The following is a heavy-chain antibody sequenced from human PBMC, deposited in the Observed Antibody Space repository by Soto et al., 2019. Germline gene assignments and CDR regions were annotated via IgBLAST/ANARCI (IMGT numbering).Heavy chain of an antibody. D-gene: IGHD3-16*01. CDR1: GFTFSFYA. J-gene: IGHJ4*02. CDR2: ISYNGRNK. Sequence: PGGSLRLSCAASGFTFSFYAMHWVRQAPGKGLEWVAVISYNGRNKHYVDSVKGRFTISRDNSQDTLYLQMDRLRPDDTAVYYCARQAKIGDRSQFYFDSWGQGTLVTVSS. CDR3: ARQAKIGDRSQFYFDS. V-gene: IGHV3-30*04.